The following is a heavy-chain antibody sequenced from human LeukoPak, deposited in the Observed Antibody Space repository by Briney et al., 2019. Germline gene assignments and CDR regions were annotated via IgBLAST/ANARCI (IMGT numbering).Heavy chain of an antibody. Sequence: SQTLSLTCTVSGGSISSGGHYWSWIRQPPGKGLEWIGYIYYSGSTNYNPSLKSRVTISVDTSKNQFSLKLSSVTAADTAVYYCARHSSGYYYVGQDYYFDYWGQGTLVTVSS. CDR3: ARHSSGYYYVGQDYYFDY. CDR2: IYYSGST. V-gene: IGHV4-61*08. J-gene: IGHJ4*02. D-gene: IGHD3-22*01. CDR1: GGSISSGGHY.